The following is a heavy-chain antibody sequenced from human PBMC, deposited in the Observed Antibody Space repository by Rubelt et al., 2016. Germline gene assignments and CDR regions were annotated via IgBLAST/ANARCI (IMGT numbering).Heavy chain of an antibody. CDR3: ARNIAVAGYRWYIDY. D-gene: IGHD6-19*01. Sequence: QLQLQESGPGLVKPSETLSLTCTVSGGSISSSSYYWGWIRQPPGKGLEWIGAINHSGSTNYNPSLKSRCTISVETSKNQFSLELSSVTAADTAVYYCARNIAVAGYRWYIDYWGQGTLVTVSS. CDR1: GGSISSSSYY. V-gene: IGHV4-39*07. CDR2: INHSGST. J-gene: IGHJ4*02.